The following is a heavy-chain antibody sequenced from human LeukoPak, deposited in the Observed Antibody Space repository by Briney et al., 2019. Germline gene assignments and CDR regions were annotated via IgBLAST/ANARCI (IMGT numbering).Heavy chain of an antibody. CDR3: ARDYAGGWHHFDS. Sequence: PGGSLRLSCAASVFTLSSYWMSCGRQTPGQGLVRVSNIQQEGGEKYYMGSVKGRFTISRDNAKNSLYLQMNSLRAEDTAVYYCARDYAGGWHHFDSWGQGALVTVSS. V-gene: IGHV3-7*04. D-gene: IGHD6-19*01. CDR1: VFTLSSYW. CDR2: IQQEGGEK. J-gene: IGHJ4*02.